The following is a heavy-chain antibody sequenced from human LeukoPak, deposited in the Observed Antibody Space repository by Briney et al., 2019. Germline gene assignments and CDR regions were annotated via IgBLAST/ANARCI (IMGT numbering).Heavy chain of an antibody. CDR1: GGSFSGYY. CDR3: ARRGVRGVIITGYFDY. V-gene: IGHV4-34*01. D-gene: IGHD3-10*01. CDR2: INHSGST. J-gene: IGHJ4*02. Sequence: SETLSLTCAVYGGSFSGYYWSWIRQPPGKGLEWIGEINHSGSTNYNPSLKSRVTISVDTSKNQFSLKLSSVTAADTAVYYCARRGVRGVIITGYFDYWGQGTLVTVSS.